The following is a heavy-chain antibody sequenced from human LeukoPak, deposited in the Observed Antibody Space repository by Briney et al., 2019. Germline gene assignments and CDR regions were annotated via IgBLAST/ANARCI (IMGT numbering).Heavy chain of an antibody. J-gene: IGHJ6*02. D-gene: IGHD6-6*01. Sequence: ASVKVSCKASGYTFTSYDINWVRQATGQGLEWMGWMDPNSGNTGYAQKFQGRVTMTRNTSISTAYMELSSLRSEDTAVYYCARFRSSIAARDGMDVWGQGTTVTVSS. CDR3: ARFRSSIAARDGMDV. V-gene: IGHV1-8*01. CDR2: MDPNSGNT. CDR1: GYTFTSYD.